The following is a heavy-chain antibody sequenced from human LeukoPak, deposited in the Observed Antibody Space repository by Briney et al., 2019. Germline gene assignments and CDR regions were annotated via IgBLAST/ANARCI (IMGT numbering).Heavy chain of an antibody. J-gene: IGHJ4*02. CDR1: GFTLSSYW. Sequence: GGSLRLSCAASGFTLSSYWMHWVRQVPGKGLVWVSRINPDGSTTTYADSVKGRFTISRDNAKNTLYLQMNSLRAEDTAVYYCARVRVGAYDFEYWGQGALVTVSS. V-gene: IGHV3-74*01. CDR2: INPDGSTT. D-gene: IGHD3-10*01. CDR3: ARVRVGAYDFEY.